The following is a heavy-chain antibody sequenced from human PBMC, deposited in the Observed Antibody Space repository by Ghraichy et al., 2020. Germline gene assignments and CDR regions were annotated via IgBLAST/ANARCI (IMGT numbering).Heavy chain of an antibody. D-gene: IGHD2-2*01. Sequence: GESLNISCAASGFTFSDYYMSWIRQAPGKGLEWVSYISSSGSTIYYAESVKGRFTISRDNAKNSLYLQMNSLRAEDTAVYYCARVASPDYGMDVWGQGTTVTVSS. CDR3: ARVASPDYGMDV. CDR1: GFTFSDYY. J-gene: IGHJ6*02. V-gene: IGHV3-11*01. CDR2: ISSSGSTI.